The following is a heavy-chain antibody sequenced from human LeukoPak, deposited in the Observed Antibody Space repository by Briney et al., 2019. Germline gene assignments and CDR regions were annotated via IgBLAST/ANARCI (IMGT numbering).Heavy chain of an antibody. CDR2: IYSGGST. CDR1: GFTVSSNY. Sequence: GGSLRLSCAASGFTVSSNYMSWVRQAPGKGLEWVSVIYSGGSTYYADSVKGRFTISRDNSKNTLYLQMNSLRAEDTAVYYCAKVMGHPLVSVTGAFDIWGQGTMVTVSS. CDR3: AKVMGHPLVSVTGAFDI. J-gene: IGHJ3*02. V-gene: IGHV3-53*01. D-gene: IGHD4-11*01.